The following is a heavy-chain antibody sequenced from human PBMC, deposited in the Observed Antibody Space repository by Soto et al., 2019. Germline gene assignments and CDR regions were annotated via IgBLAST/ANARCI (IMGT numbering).Heavy chain of an antibody. V-gene: IGHV2-26*01. J-gene: IGHJ5*02. D-gene: IGHD3-3*01. CDR1: GFSLSNARMG. CDR3: ERIVRYYDFWSGYYSSGVWFDP. Sequence: QVTLKESGPVLVKPTENLTLTCTVSGFSLSNARMGVSWIRQPPGKALEWLAHIFSNDEKSYSTSLKSRLTITKDTSKSQVVLTMTNMDRMDTATYYCERIVRYYDFWSGYYSSGVWFDPWGQGTLVTVSS. CDR2: IFSNDEK.